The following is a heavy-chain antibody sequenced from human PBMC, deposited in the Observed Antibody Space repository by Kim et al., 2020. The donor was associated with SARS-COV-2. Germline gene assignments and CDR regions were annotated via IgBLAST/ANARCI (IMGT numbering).Heavy chain of an antibody. Sequence: SETLSLTCAVSGDSIGSTNWWSWVRQPPGKGLEWIGEIFDGGSTNYNPSLKSRVTISIDKPKNQFFLKVTSVTAADTAVYYCAILMISNTIDYWGPGTLVTVSS. J-gene: IGHJ4*02. CDR3: AILMISNTIDY. CDR1: GDSIGSTNW. D-gene: IGHD3-22*01. CDR2: IFDGGST. V-gene: IGHV4-4*02.